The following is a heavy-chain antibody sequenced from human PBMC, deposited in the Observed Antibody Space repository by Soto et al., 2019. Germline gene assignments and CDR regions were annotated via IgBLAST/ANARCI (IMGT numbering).Heavy chain of an antibody. CDR3: APWRVSSTSFFDY. CDR1: GFTFSSYA. V-gene: IGHV3-23*01. J-gene: IGHJ4*02. CDR2: ISGSGGST. Sequence: GSLRLSCAASGFTFSSYAMSWVRQAPGKGLEWVSAISGSGGSTYYADSVKGRFTISRDNSKNTLYLQMNSLRAEDTAVYYCAPWRVSSTSFFDYWGQGTLVTVSS. D-gene: IGHD2-2*01.